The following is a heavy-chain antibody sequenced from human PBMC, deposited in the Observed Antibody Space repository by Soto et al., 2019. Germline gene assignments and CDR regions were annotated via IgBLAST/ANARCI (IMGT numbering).Heavy chain of an antibody. CDR2: IIPILGIA. D-gene: IGHD1-1*01. V-gene: IGHV1-69*02. CDR3: ARGHDLPLSGYFDY. J-gene: IGHJ4*02. CDR1: GGTFSSYT. Sequence: QVQLVQSGAEVKKPGSSVKVSCKASGGTFSSYTISWVRQAPGQGLEWMGRIIPILGIANYAQKFQGRVTITADKSTSTAYMELRSLRSEDTAVYYCARGHDLPLSGYFDYWGQGTLVTVSS.